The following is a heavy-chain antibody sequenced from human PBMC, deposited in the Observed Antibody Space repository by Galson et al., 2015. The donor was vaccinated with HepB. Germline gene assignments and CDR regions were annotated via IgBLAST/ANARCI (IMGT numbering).Heavy chain of an antibody. CDR2: IKSKTDGGTT. V-gene: IGHV3-15*01. CDR1: GFTFSNAW. CDR3: TTYSSGWYLGY. J-gene: IGHJ4*02. Sequence: SLRLSCAASGFTFSNAWMSWVRQAPGKGLEWVGRIKSKTDGGTTDYAAPVKGRFTISRDDSKNTLYLQMNSLKTEDTAVYYCTTYSSGWYLGYWGQGTLVTVSS. D-gene: IGHD6-19*01.